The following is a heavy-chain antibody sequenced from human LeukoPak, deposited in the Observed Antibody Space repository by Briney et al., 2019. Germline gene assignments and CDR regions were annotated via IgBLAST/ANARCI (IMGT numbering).Heavy chain of an antibody. J-gene: IGHJ4*02. Sequence: SETLSLTCTVSGGSISSSSYYWGWIRQPPGKGLEWIGSIYYSGSTYYNPSLKSRVTISVDTSKNQFSLKLSSVTAADTAVYYCARYSGSYYVDYWGQGTLVTVPS. D-gene: IGHD1-26*01. CDR1: GGSISSSSYY. CDR2: IYYSGST. CDR3: ARYSGSYYVDY. V-gene: IGHV4-39*01.